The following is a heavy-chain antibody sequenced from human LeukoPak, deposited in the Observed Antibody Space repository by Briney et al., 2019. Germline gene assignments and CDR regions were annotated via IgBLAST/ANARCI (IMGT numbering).Heavy chain of an antibody. J-gene: IGHJ4*02. CDR3: TTSGCRNGICYTSVDY. CDR2: IKSKTDGGTT. CDR1: GFTFSNAW. V-gene: IGHV3-15*01. D-gene: IGHD2-8*01. Sequence: GGSLRLSCAASGFTFSNAWMSWVRQAPGKGLEWVGRIKSKTDGGTTDYAAPVKDRFTISRDDSKNTLYLQMNSLKADDTAVYYCTTSGCRNGICYTSVDYWGQGTLVTVSS.